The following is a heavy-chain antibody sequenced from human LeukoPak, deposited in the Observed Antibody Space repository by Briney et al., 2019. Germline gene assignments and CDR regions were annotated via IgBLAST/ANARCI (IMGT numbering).Heavy chain of an antibody. J-gene: IGHJ3*02. V-gene: IGHV3-23*01. D-gene: IGHD6-13*01. CDR2: ISGSGDST. CDR1: AFTFSTYA. Sequence: GGSLRLSCAASAFTFSTYAMTWVRQAPGKGLEWVSGISGSGDSTYYGDSVKGRFTISRDNSKNTLYLQMNSLRVEDTAVYFCAKGLYSSSWYDVEAFDIWGQGTMVTVSS. CDR3: AKGLYSSSWYDVEAFDI.